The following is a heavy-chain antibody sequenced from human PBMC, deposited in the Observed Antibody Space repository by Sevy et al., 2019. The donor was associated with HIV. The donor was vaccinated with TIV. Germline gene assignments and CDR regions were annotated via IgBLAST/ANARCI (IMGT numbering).Heavy chain of an antibody. CDR2: ISSSSSNI. Sequence: GALRLSCAASGFTFSTYDMNWVRQAPGKGVEWISYISSSSSNIYYADSVKGRFTISRDNAKNSLFVQMHSLRAEDTAVYYCAREGGYTDQGMDVWGQGTTVTVSS. V-gene: IGHV3-48*01. J-gene: IGHJ6*02. CDR1: GFTFSTYD. D-gene: IGHD5-12*01. CDR3: AREGGYTDQGMDV.